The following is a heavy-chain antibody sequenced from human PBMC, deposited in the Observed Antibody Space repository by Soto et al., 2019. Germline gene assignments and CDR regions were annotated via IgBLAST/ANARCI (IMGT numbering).Heavy chain of an antibody. Sequence: QVQLVQSGAEVKKPGASVKVSCKASGYTFTGYYMHWVRQAPGQGLEWMGWINPNSGGTNYAQKFQGWVTMTRDTSISTAYMELSRLRSDDTAVYYCAREFGELSPRHGFDYWGQGTLVTVSS. D-gene: IGHD3-10*01. CDR3: AREFGELSPRHGFDY. CDR2: INPNSGGT. CDR1: GYTFTGYY. J-gene: IGHJ4*02. V-gene: IGHV1-2*04.